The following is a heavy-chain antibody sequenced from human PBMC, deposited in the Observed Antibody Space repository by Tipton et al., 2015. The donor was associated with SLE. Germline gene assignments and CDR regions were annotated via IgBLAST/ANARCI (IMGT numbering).Heavy chain of an antibody. J-gene: IGHJ4*02. CDR1: GGSIRSYY. Sequence: TLSLTCTVSGGSIRSYYWSWIRQPPGKGLEWIGYIYTSGSTNYNPSLKSRVTISVDTSKNQFSLKLTSVTAADTAVYYCARWRANWNYPRGGFDYWGQGTLVTVSS. CDR2: IYTSGST. CDR3: ARWRANWNYPRGGFDY. D-gene: IGHD1-7*01. V-gene: IGHV4-4*09.